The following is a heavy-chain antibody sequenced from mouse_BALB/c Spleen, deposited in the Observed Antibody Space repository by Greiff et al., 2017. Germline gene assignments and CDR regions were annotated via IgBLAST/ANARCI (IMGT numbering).Heavy chain of an antibody. V-gene: IGHV14-1*02. J-gene: IGHJ3*01. CDR2: IDPENGNT. D-gene: IGHD2-1*01. CDR1: GFNIKDYY. Sequence: EVKLMESGAELVRPGALVKLSCKASGFNIKDYYMHWVKQRPEQGLEWIGWIDPENGNTIYDPKFQGKASITADTSSNTAYLQLSSLTSEDTAVYYCARPGGNYEAWFAYWGQGTLVTVSA. CDR3: ARPGGNYEAWFAY.